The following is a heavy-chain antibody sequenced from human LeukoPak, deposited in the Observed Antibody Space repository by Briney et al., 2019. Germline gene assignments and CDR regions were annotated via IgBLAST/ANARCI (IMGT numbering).Heavy chain of an antibody. Sequence: GASVKVSCKASGYTFTGYYMHWVRQAPGQGLEWMRWINPNSGGTNYAQKFQGRVTMTRDTSISTAYMELSRLRSDDTAVYYCARVCSGGSCYPDYWGQGTLVTVSS. CDR3: ARVCSGGSCYPDY. CDR2: INPNSGGT. D-gene: IGHD2-15*01. J-gene: IGHJ4*02. V-gene: IGHV1-2*02. CDR1: GYTFTGYY.